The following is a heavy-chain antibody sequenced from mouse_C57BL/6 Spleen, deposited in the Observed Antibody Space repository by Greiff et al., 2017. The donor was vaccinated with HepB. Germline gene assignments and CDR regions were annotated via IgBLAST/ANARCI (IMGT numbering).Heavy chain of an antibody. V-gene: IGHV1-52*01. CDR3: ARGASYYGNPYYAMDY. D-gene: IGHD2-10*01. CDR2: IDPSDSET. Sequence: QVQLQQPGAELVRPGSSVKLSCKASGYTFTSYWMHWVKQRPIQGLEWIGNIDPSDSETHYNQKFKDKATLTVDKSSSTAYMQLSSLTSEDSAVYYCARGASYYGNPYYAMDYWGQGTSVTVSS. CDR1: GYTFTSYW. J-gene: IGHJ4*01.